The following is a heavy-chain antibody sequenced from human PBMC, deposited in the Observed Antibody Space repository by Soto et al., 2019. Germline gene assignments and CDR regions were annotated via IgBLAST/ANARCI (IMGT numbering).Heavy chain of an antibody. V-gene: IGHV3-53*05. Sequence: GGSLRLSCVASGFSVNSGYMNWVRQAPGKGPQWVSVIYRGGTTYQPDSVKGRFTISRDDSKNALYLQMNSLRPEDTAVYYCARANDFNAFESRGPRTMVTGSS. J-gene: IGHJ3*02. D-gene: IGHD2-21*02. CDR3: ARANDFNAFES. CDR1: GFSVNSGY. CDR2: IYRGGTT.